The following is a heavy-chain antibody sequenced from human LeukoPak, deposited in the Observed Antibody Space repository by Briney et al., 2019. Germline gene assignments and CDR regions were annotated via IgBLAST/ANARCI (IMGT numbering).Heavy chain of an antibody. V-gene: IGHV3-7*03. CDR1: GFTFSSYW. D-gene: IGHD5-18*01. Sequence: GGSLRLSCAASGFTFSSYWMSWVRQAPGKGLEWVANIKPDGSEKYYVDSVKGRFTILRDNAKISLYLQMNSLGAEGTAVYYCARDQRGDSFGENYYWGQGTLVTVSS. J-gene: IGHJ4*02. CDR2: IKPDGSEK. CDR3: ARDQRGDSFGENYY.